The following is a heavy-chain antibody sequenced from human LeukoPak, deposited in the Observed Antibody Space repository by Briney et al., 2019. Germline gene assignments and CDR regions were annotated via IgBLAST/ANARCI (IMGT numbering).Heavy chain of an antibody. CDR1: GFTFSSYA. CDR2: ISGSGGST. J-gene: IGHJ6*03. CDR3: AKQGRDWLRDYYYYMDV. Sequence: GGTLRLSCAASGFTFSSYAMSWVRQAPGKGLEWVSAISGSGGSTYYADSVKGRFTISRDNSKNTLYLQMNSLRAEDTAVYYCAKQGRDWLRDYYYYMDVWGKGTTVTISS. D-gene: IGHD3-9*01. V-gene: IGHV3-23*01.